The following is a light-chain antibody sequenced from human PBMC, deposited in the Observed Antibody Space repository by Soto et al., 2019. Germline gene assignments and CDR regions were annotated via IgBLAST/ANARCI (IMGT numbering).Light chain of an antibody. CDR1: QSVSRNY. Sequence: EIVLTQSPGTLSLSPGERATLSCRASQSVSRNYLVWYQKKPGQAPRLXIYDASNRATGIPDRFSGSGSGTTLTLTISRLETEDFAVYYCQRYGRSPPITFGQGTRLEIK. CDR2: DAS. V-gene: IGKV3-20*01. J-gene: IGKJ5*01. CDR3: QRYGRSPPIT.